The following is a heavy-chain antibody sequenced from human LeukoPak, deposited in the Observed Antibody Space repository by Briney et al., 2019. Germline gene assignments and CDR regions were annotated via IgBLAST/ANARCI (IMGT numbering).Heavy chain of an antibody. CDR2: IYTSGST. D-gene: IGHD6-19*01. CDR3: AREQAVAGIFDY. Sequence: SATLSLTCTVSGGPISSYYWSWIRQPAGKGLEWIGRIYTSGSTNYNPSLKSRVTMSVDTSKNQFSLKLSSVTAADSAVYYCAREQAVAGIFDYWGQGTLVTVSS. J-gene: IGHJ4*02. V-gene: IGHV4-4*07. CDR1: GGPISSYY.